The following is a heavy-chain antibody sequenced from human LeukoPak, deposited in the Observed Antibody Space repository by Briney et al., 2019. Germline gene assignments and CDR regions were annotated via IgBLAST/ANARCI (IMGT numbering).Heavy chain of an antibody. Sequence: PGGSLRLSCAASGFTFSSYWMSWVRQAPGKGLEWVANIKQDGSEKYYVDSVKGRFTISRDNAKNSLYLQMNSLRADDTAVYYCATSSSDYHYYMDVWGKGTTVIVSS. CDR2: IKQDGSEK. D-gene: IGHD6-6*01. J-gene: IGHJ6*03. CDR3: ATSSSDYHYYMDV. CDR1: GFTFSSYW. V-gene: IGHV3-7*01.